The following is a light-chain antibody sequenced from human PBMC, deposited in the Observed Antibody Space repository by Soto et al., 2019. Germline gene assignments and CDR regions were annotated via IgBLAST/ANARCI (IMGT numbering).Light chain of an antibody. CDR3: QQHSNWPS. J-gene: IGKJ2*01. CDR1: QSVSSS. Sequence: EIVLTQSPATLSLSPGERATLSCRASQSVSSSLAWYQQKPGQAPRLLIYDASNRATGIPARFSGSGSGTDFTLTISSLEPEDFAVYYCQQHSNWPSFGQGTKLEIK. CDR2: DAS. V-gene: IGKV3-11*01.